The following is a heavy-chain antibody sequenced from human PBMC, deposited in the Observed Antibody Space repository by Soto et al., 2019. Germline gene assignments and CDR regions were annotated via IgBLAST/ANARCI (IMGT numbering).Heavy chain of an antibody. CDR2: IIPIFGTA. CDR3: AREVWPATDGYNGYYFDY. CDR1: GGTFSSYA. J-gene: IGHJ4*02. V-gene: IGHV1-69*06. Sequence: GASVKVSCKASGGTFSSYAISWVRQAPGQGLEWMGGIIPIFGTANYAQKFQGRVTITADKSTSTAYMELSSLRSEDTAVYYCAREVWPATDGYNGYYFDYWGQGTLVTVSS. D-gene: IGHD5-12*01.